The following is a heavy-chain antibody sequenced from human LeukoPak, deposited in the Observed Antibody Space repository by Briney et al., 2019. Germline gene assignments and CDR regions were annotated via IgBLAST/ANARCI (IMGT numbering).Heavy chain of an antibody. V-gene: IGHV3-23*01. D-gene: IGHD3-9*01. CDR1: GFTFNTHA. CDR2: VSDTGDLR. Sequence: GGSLRLSCAASGFTFNTHAISWVRQAPGKGLEWVAAVSDTGDLRYSANSVKGRFAISRDNSKNTAFLQMYSPRAEDTALYYCVKGGLRSGYSFEDWDQGTLVSVSS. J-gene: IGHJ4*02. CDR3: VKGGLRSGYSFED.